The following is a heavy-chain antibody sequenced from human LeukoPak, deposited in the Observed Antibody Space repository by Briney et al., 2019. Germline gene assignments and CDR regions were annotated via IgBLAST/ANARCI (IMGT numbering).Heavy chain of an antibody. CDR3: ARDQYYGSGSFDY. V-gene: IGHV1-2*06. Sequence: ASVKVSCKASGYTFTGYYMHWVRQAPGQGLEWMGRINPNSGGTNYAQKFQGRVTMTRDTSISTAYMELSRLRSDDTAVYYCARDQYYGSGSFDYWGQGTLVIFSS. CDR1: GYTFTGYY. D-gene: IGHD3-10*01. J-gene: IGHJ4*02. CDR2: INPNSGGT.